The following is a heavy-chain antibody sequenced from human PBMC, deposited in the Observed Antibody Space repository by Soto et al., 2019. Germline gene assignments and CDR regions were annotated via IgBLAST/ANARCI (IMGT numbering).Heavy chain of an antibody. CDR3: TREDSGLWFGGTHAFDI. V-gene: IGHV3-49*04. Sequence: GGSLRLSCTTSGFTFGGYAMSWVRQAPGKGLEWVGFIRGKAYSGTTEYAASVKGRFTISRDDSKSIAYLQMNSLKTEDTAVYYCTREDSGLWFGGTHAFDIWGQGTMVTVSS. CDR2: IRGKAYSGTT. J-gene: IGHJ3*02. D-gene: IGHD3-10*01. CDR1: GFTFGGYA.